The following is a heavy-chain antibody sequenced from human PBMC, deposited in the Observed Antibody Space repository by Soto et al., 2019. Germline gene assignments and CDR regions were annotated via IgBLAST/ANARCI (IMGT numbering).Heavy chain of an antibody. D-gene: IGHD1-1*01. CDR3: ARDEAYKWNDGGWFDP. CDR2: ISAYNGNT. Sequence: QVQLVQSGAEVKKPGASVKVSCKASGYTFTSYGISWVRQASGQGLEWMGWISAYNGNTKYAQKLQGRVTMTTDTSTSTAYMALRSLGSDDTDVYYCARDEAYKWNDGGWFDPWGQGTLVTVSS. V-gene: IGHV1-18*01. J-gene: IGHJ5*02. CDR1: GYTFTSYG.